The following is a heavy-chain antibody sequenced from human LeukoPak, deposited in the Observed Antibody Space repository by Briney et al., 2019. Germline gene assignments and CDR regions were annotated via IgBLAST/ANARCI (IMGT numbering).Heavy chain of an antibody. Sequence: GGSLRLSCAASGFTFDDYGMSWVRQAPEKGLEWVSGINWNGGSTGYADSVKGRFTISRDNAKNSLYLQMNSLRAEDTALYYCASSRNSSSWYYYYMDVWGKGTMVTVSS. CDR2: INWNGGST. V-gene: IGHV3-20*04. CDR1: GFTFDDYG. J-gene: IGHJ6*03. CDR3: ASSRNSSSWYYYYMDV. D-gene: IGHD6-13*01.